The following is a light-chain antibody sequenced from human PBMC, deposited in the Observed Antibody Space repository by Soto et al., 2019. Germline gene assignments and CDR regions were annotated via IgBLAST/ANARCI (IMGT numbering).Light chain of an antibody. CDR2: DTS. CDR3: QQYHSSPYT. V-gene: IGKV1-5*01. CDR1: QTISFW. J-gene: IGKJ2*01. Sequence: DIQMTQSPSTLSASVGDKFTITCRASQTISFWLAWYQQKPGKATKLLIYDTSSLESGGPSRFRGSGSGTEFTLHISSLHPYDFATYNCQQYHSSPYTFGQGTKMEIQ.